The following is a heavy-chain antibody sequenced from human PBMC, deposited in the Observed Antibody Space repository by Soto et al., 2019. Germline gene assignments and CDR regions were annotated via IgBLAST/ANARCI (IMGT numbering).Heavy chain of an antibody. Sequence: QVQLVQSGAEVKRPGASVKLSCKASGYTFSNFGISWVRQAPGLGLVWMGWISVYSGKTNYAQQFQDRVTMTTGTAKSSAKMELRSLTSEDTDVYYCAGDPWVSALRRDYWGQGALVTVAS. V-gene: IGHV1-18*01. D-gene: IGHD3-16*01. J-gene: IGHJ4*02. CDR2: ISVYSGKT. CDR1: GYTFSNFG. CDR3: AGDPWVSALRRDY.